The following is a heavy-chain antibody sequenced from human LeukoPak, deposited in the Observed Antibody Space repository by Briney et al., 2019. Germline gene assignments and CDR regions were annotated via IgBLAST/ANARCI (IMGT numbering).Heavy chain of an antibody. Sequence: SETLSLTCTVSGGSISSYYWSWIRQPPGKGLEWIGYTYYSGSTNYNPSLKSRVTISVDTSKDQFSLKLSSVTAADTAVYYCARGSSSPQYFDYWGQGTLVTVSS. CDR2: TYYSGST. D-gene: IGHD6-13*01. V-gene: IGHV4-59*01. J-gene: IGHJ4*02. CDR1: GGSISSYY. CDR3: ARGSSSPQYFDY.